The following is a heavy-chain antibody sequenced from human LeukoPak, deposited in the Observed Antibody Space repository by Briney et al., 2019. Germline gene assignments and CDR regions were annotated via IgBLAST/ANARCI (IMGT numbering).Heavy chain of an antibody. CDR3: AKLQSDGLRTYYGMDV. V-gene: IGHV3-23*01. J-gene: IGHJ6*02. D-gene: IGHD4-17*01. CDR2: ISGSGGST. CDR1: GFTFSSYA. Sequence: PGGSLRLSCAASGFTFSSYAMSWVRHAPGKGLEWVSAISGSGGSTYYADSVKGRFTISRDNSKNTLYLQMNSLRAEDTAVYYCAKLQSDGLRTYYGMDVWGQGTTVTVSS.